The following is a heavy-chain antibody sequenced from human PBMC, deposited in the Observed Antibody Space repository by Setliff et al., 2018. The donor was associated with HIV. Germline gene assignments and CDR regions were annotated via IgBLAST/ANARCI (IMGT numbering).Heavy chain of an antibody. CDR2: INAGNGNR. J-gene: IGHJ1*01. CDR3: ATIRGYYYDSSGQEYFQH. CDR1: GYTFKSYD. Sequence: ASVKVSCKTSGYTFKSYDINWVRQAPGQRPEWMARINAGNGNREYSPKFQGRVTITADTSASTMYMELSSLRSEDTAVYYCATIRGYYYDSSGQEYFQHWGHGTLVTVSS. V-gene: IGHV1-3*01. D-gene: IGHD3-22*01.